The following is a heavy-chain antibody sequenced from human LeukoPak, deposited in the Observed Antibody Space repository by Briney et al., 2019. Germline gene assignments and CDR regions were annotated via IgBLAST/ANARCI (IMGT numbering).Heavy chain of an antibody. CDR1: GFTFTSYG. J-gene: IGHJ4*02. Sequence: ASVKVSCKASGFTFTSYGIIWVRQAPGQGLEWMGWISAYNGNTNYAQKLQGRVTMTTDTSTSTAYMELRSLRSDDTAVYYCARVLGGIAVAGLYVYPYSFDYWGQGTLVTVSS. V-gene: IGHV1-18*04. D-gene: IGHD6-19*01. CDR3: ARVLGGIAVAGLYVYPYSFDY. CDR2: ISAYNGNT.